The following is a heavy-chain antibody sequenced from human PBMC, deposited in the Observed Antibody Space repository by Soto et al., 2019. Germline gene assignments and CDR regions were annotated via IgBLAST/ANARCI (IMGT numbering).Heavy chain of an antibody. J-gene: IGHJ3*02. D-gene: IGHD2-21*01. CDR1: GYTFSTYW. V-gene: IGHV5-51*01. CDR2: IYPGDSDT. Sequence: GESLKISCKASGYTFSTYWIGWVRQMPGRGLEWMGFIYPGDSDTSYSPSFQGQVTISADKSTSTVYLQWSSLKASDTAMYYCARQKLWMATINNDAFDIWGQGTMATVSS. CDR3: ARQKLWMATINNDAFDI.